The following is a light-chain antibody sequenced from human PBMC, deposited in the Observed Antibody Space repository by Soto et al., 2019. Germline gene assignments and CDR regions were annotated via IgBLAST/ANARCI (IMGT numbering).Light chain of an antibody. CDR2: DAT. CDR3: QQYNRIIT. J-gene: IGKJ5*01. Sequence: DIQRTQSPSILSASVGDSVTITCRASQTIDSWVAWYKQKPGKAPKLLVYDATSLESRVSSRFSGSGYGTDFTLSIKNLKPDDFATYYCQQYNRIITFGQGTRLEIK. CDR1: QTIDSW. V-gene: IGKV1-5*01.